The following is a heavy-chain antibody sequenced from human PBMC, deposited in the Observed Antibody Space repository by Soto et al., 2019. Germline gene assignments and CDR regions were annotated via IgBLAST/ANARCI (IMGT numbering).Heavy chain of an antibody. V-gene: IGHV4-59*01. D-gene: IGHD2-15*01. CDR1: GGSISSYY. Sequence: SETLSLTCTVSGGSISSYYWSWIRQPPGKGLEWIGYIYYSGSTNYNPSLKSRVTISVDTSKNQFSLKLSSVTAADTAVYYCARDGLYCSGGSCYSNYYYGMDVWGQGTTVTVSS. J-gene: IGHJ6*02. CDR2: IYYSGST. CDR3: ARDGLYCSGGSCYSNYYYGMDV.